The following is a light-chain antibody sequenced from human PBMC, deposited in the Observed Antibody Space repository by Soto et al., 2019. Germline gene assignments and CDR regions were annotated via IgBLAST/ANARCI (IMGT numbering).Light chain of an antibody. CDR3: QQYGSSLSIT. J-gene: IGKJ5*01. CDR2: GAS. CDR1: QSVSSSY. V-gene: IGKV3-20*01. Sequence: EIVLTQSPCTLSLSQGERATLSCRASQSVSSSYLAWYQQKPGQAPRLLIYGASSRATGIPDRFSGSGSGTDFTLTISRLEPEDFAVYYCQQYGSSLSITFGQGTRLEIK.